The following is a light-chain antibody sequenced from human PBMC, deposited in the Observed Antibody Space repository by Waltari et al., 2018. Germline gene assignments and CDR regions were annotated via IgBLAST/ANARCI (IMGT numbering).Light chain of an antibody. J-gene: IGKJ2*01. V-gene: IGKV1-16*02. CDR2: SAS. Sequence: DIQMTQSPSPLSAFVGDRVTIPCRASQGISNYLDWFQQEPGKGPKSLVYSASKWQDGVPTKVSCSGAGTGFTLTINSMEPEDFASFYCQQYMSYPYTCGQWTKLGIK. CDR1: QGISNY. CDR3: QQYMSYPYT.